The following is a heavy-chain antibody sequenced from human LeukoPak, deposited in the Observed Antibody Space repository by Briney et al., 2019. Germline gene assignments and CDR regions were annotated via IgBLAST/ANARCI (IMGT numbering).Heavy chain of an antibody. CDR1: GGSISSSGYY. CDR2: IYHSGRT. Sequence: SETLSLTCTVSGGSISSSGYYWSWIRQPPGKGLEWIGYIYHSGRTYYNPSLKSRVTISVDRSKNQFSLKLSSVTAAGTAVYYCARRLDSSRFDPWGQGTLVTVSS. D-gene: IGHD2-15*01. V-gene: IGHV4-30-2*01. CDR3: ARRLDSSRFDP. J-gene: IGHJ5*02.